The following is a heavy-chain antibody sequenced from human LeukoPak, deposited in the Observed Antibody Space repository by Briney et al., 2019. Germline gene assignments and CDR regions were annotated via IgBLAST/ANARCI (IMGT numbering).Heavy chain of an antibody. CDR3: ARNTYYAFWSGTEAYFDY. Sequence: SETLSLTCTVSGGSISSRSYYWGWIRQPPGKGLEWIGSIYYSGSTYYNPSPKSRVTISVDTSKNHYSLKLSSVAAANTAVYYCARNTYYAFWSGTEAYFDYWGQGTLVTVSS. CDR2: IYYSGST. D-gene: IGHD3-3*01. V-gene: IGHV4-39*01. CDR1: GGSISSRSYY. J-gene: IGHJ4*02.